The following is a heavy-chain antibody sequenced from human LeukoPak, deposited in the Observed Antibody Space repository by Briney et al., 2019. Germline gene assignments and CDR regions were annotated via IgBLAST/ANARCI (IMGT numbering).Heavy chain of an antibody. CDR2: ISSTSIYT. CDR1: GFTFSDYY. Sequence: PGGSLRLSCAASGFTFSDYYMSWIRQAPGKGLEWVSDISSTSIYTNYADSVKGRFTISRDNAKNSLYLQMNSLRAEDTAVYYCARDYGGKGDYWGQGTLVTVSS. D-gene: IGHD4-23*01. V-gene: IGHV3-11*05. CDR3: ARDYGGKGDY. J-gene: IGHJ4*02.